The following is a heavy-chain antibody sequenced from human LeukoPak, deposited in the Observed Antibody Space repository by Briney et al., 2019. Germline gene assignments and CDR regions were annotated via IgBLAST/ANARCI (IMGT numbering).Heavy chain of an antibody. CDR2: IRYDGSNK. V-gene: IGHV3-30*02. CDR1: GFAFSSYG. CDR3: AKDRASGYSYGYVDY. Sequence: GGSLRLSCAASGFAFSSYGMHWVRQAPGKGLEWVAFIRYDGSNKYYADSVKGRFTISRDNSRNTLYLQMNSLRAEDTAVYYCAKDRASGYSYGYVDYWGQGTLVTVSS. J-gene: IGHJ4*02. D-gene: IGHD5-18*01.